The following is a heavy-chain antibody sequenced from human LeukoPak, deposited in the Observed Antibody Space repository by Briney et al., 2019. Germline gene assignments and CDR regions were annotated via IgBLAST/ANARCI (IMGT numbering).Heavy chain of an antibody. J-gene: IGHJ4*02. V-gene: IGHV3-21*04. CDR1: GFTFNTYS. D-gene: IGHD5-18*01. CDR2: IDSSGGYM. CDR3: AKRIQSAMAMGY. Sequence: GGSLRLSCEASGFTFNTYSMNWARQAPGKGLEWVSSIDSSGGYMFYADSVKGRFIISRDNAKDSLYLQMNSLRAEDTAVYYCAKRIQSAMAMGYWGQGTLVTVSS.